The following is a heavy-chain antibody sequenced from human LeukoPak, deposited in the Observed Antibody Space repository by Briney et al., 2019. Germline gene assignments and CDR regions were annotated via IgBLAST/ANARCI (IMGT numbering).Heavy chain of an antibody. Sequence: GGSLRLSCAASGFTFSIYGMHWARQAPGKGLEWVAVIWNDGSNKYYADSVKGRFTISRDNSKNTLYLQMNSLRAEDTAVYSCARASGPFDYWGQGTLVTVSS. CDR1: GFTFSIYG. J-gene: IGHJ4*02. V-gene: IGHV3-33*01. D-gene: IGHD3-10*01. CDR2: IWNDGSNK. CDR3: ARASGPFDY.